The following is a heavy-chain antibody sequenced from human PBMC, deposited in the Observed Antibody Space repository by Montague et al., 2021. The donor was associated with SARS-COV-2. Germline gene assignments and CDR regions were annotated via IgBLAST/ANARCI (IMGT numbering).Heavy chain of an antibody. V-gene: IGHV3-9*01. CDR2: ISWNSGSI. J-gene: IGHJ3*02. CDR3: ANLFVANRCYSGYDHRESDAVDI. Sequence: SLRLSCAASGFTFGDYAMQWVRQAPGKGLEWVSGISWNSGSIGYXDSVKGRFTISRDNAKNSLYLQMNSLRAEDTAFYYCANLFVANRCYSGYDHRESDAVDIWGQGTMVTVSS. CDR1: GFTFGDYA. D-gene: IGHD5-12*01.